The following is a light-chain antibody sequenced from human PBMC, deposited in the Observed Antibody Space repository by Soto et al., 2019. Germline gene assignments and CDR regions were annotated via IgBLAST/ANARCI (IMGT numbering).Light chain of an antibody. CDR2: WAS. J-gene: IGKJ3*01. Sequence: DIVMTQSPESLAVSLGERATINCKSSQSVFYSSNNENFLAWYQQKPRQPPKLLIYWASTRESGVPDRFSGSGSGTDFTLTISSXQAEDVAVYYCQQYYKAPFTFGPGTKVDIK. V-gene: IGKV4-1*01. CDR1: QSVFYSSNNENF. CDR3: QQYYKAPFT.